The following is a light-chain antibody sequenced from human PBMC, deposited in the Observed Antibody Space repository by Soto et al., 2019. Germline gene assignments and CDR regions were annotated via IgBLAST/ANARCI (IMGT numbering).Light chain of an antibody. V-gene: IGKV1-5*03. Sequence: DIQMTQSPATLSASVGDRVTITCRASQRIDTYVAWYQQKPGKAPKPLIHKASTLANGVTSRFSGSGSGTEFTLPISSLQPDDLATYDCQQYDNSFFSFGPGTTVEMK. CDR1: QRIDTY. CDR3: QQYDNSFFS. J-gene: IGKJ3*01. CDR2: KAS.